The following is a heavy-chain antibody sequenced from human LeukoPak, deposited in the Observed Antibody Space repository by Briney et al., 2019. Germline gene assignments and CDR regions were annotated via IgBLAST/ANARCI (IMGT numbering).Heavy chain of an antibody. Sequence: PSETLSLTCSVSGDSISIYYWSWIRQPPGKGLEWIGYIYNSGSTNYNPSLKSRVTISVDKSKNQFSLKLNSVTAADTAVYYCAKNGQSGFSFDPWGQGTLVTVSS. CDR3: AKNGQSGFSFDP. CDR1: GDSISIYY. D-gene: IGHD3-3*01. J-gene: IGHJ5*02. V-gene: IGHV4-59*12. CDR2: IYNSGST.